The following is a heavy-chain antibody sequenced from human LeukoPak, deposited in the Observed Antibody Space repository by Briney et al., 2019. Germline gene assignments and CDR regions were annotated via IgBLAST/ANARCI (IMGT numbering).Heavy chain of an antibody. V-gene: IGHV1-2*02. CDR2: IKANSGDT. CDR3: GRVTIFSPSHYYGMDV. CDR1: GYTFTDYY. D-gene: IGHD3-3*01. J-gene: IGHJ6*02. Sequence: ASVKVSCKASGYTFTDYYIHWVRQAPGQGPEWMGWIKANSGDTNYAQKFQGRVTLTRDTSINTAYMEVNRLRSDDMAVYCCGRVTIFSPSHYYGMDVWGQGTAVTVSS.